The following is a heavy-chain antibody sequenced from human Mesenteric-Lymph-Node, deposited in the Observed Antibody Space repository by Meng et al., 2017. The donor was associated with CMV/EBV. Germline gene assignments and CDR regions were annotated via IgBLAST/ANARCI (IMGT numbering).Heavy chain of an antibody. CDR3: ARLSISYGMDV. D-gene: IGHD2/OR15-2a*01. Sequence: GGSLRLSCAASGIAFSSNWVHWVRQVPGKGLVWVSRINSDGSSTSYADSVKGRFTISRDNAKNTLYLQMNSLRAEDTAVYYCARLSISYGMDVWGQGTTVTVSS. CDR2: INSDGSST. J-gene: IGHJ6*02. V-gene: IGHV3-74*01. CDR1: GIAFSSNW.